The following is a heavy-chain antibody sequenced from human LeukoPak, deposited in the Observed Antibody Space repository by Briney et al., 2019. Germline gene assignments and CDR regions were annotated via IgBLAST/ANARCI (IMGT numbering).Heavy chain of an antibody. J-gene: IGHJ6*03. Sequence: ASVKVSCKASGYTFTSYGISWVRQAPGQGLEWMGWISAYNGNTNYAQKLQGRVTMTTDTSTSTAYMELRSLRSDDTAVYYCARSPSYDFWSGYRRYYYYMDVWGKGTTVTVSS. CDR1: GYTFTSYG. CDR3: ARSPSYDFWSGYRRYYYYMDV. V-gene: IGHV1-18*01. CDR2: ISAYNGNT. D-gene: IGHD3-3*01.